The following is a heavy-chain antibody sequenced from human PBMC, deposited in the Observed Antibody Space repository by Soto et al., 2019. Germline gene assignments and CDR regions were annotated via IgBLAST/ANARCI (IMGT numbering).Heavy chain of an antibody. CDR1: GFTFSSSS. J-gene: IGHJ3*02. Sequence: SLRLSCAASGFTFSSSSMNWVRPAPGKGLEWVSSISSSSSYIYYADSVKGRFTISRDNAKNSLYLQMNSLRAEDTAVYYCARDYILTGPFDAFDIWGQGTMVTVSS. V-gene: IGHV3-21*01. CDR2: ISSSSSYI. CDR3: ARDYILTGPFDAFDI. D-gene: IGHD3-9*01.